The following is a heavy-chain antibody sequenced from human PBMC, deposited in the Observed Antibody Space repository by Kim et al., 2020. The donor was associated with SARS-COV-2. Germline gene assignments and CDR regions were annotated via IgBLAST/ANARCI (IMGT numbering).Heavy chain of an antibody. CDR3: ARLSSPLFLLHDALEI. V-gene: IGHV4-61*02. Sequence: SETLSLTCTVSGGSISSGSYYWSWIRQPAGKGLEWIGRIYTSGSTNYNPSLKSRVTISVDTSKNQFSLKLSSVTAADTAVYYCARLSSPLFLLHDALEIWGQGTMVTVSS. J-gene: IGHJ3*02. CDR2: IYTSGST. D-gene: IGHD3-10*01. CDR1: GGSISSGSYY.